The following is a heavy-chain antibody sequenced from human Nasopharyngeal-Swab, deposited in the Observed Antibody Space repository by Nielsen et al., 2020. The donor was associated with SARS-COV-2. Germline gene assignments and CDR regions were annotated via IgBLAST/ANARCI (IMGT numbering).Heavy chain of an antibody. V-gene: IGHV1-18*01. Sequence: ASVKVSCKASGYTFTSYGISWVRQAPGQGLEWMGWISAYSGNTNYAQKLQGRVTMTTDTSTSTAYMELRSLRSADTAVYYCARDGSSNYDFWSGYYTSFDYWGQGTLGTVSS. D-gene: IGHD3-3*01. CDR2: ISAYSGNT. CDR1: GYTFTSYG. CDR3: ARDGSSNYDFWSGYYTSFDY. J-gene: IGHJ4*02.